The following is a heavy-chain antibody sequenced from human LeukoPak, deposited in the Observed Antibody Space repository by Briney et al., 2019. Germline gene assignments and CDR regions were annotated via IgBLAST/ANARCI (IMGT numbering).Heavy chain of an antibody. J-gene: IGHJ4*02. D-gene: IGHD4-11*01. V-gene: IGHV4-59*08. CDR1: DGSISSYY. Sequence: PSETLSLTCTVSDGSISSYYWSWIRQPPGKGLEWIGYIYYSGSTNYNPSLKSRVTISVDTSKNQFSLKLSSVTAADTAVYYCARHGFYSNYVDYWGQGTLVTVSS. CDR2: IYYSGST. CDR3: ARHGFYSNYVDY.